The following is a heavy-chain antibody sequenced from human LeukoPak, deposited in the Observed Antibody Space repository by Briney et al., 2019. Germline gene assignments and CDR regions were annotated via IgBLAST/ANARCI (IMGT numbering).Heavy chain of an antibody. CDR2: ISRSSSYI. Sequence: GALLLSCAASGFPFSNYNMNRVRQAPGRGLEWVSSISRSSSYIYYEDSVKGRFTISRDNAKNSLYLQMNSLRVEDTAVYYCSRDSSGWTKFDNWGQGTLVTVSS. J-gene: IGHJ4*02. CDR3: SRDSSGWTKFDN. CDR1: GFPFSNYN. D-gene: IGHD6-19*01. V-gene: IGHV3-21*04.